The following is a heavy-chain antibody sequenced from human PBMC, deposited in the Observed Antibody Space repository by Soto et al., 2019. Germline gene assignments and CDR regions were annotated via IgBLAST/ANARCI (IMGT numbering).Heavy chain of an antibody. V-gene: IGHV3-30*18. CDR3: AKDMTRFLAWPHYFRGLDV. CDR1: GYSFSNYG. CDR2: ISYDGITK. J-gene: IGHJ6*02. Sequence: QAQLVESGGGVVQPGRSLRLSCEASGYSFSNYGMHWVRQAPGKGLEWVAAISYDGITKYYSDSLKGRFTISKDNSKNTLYLEMNSLRPEDTAVYCCAKDMTRFLAWPHYFRGLDVWGQGTTVTVSS. D-gene: IGHD3-3*01.